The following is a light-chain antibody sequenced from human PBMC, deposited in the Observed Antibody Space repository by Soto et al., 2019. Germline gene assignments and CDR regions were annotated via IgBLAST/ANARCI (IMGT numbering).Light chain of an antibody. V-gene: IGKV3-20*01. J-gene: IGKJ1*01. CDR2: GAS. Sequence: EIVLTQSPGTLSLSPGERATLSCGASQSVSNNYLAWYQQKPGQAPRLLIYGASSRATGIPDRFSGSASGTDFTLTISRLEPEDFAVYHCQQYGNSPWTFGQGTKVEVK. CDR3: QQYGNSPWT. CDR1: QSVSNNY.